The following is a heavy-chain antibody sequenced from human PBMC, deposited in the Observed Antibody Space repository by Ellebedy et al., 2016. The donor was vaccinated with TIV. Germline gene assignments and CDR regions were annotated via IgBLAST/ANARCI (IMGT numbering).Heavy chain of an antibody. J-gene: IGHJ4*02. D-gene: IGHD6-6*01. CDR2: IKPDGSEN. Sequence: PGGSLRLSCAASGFTFINYWMTWVRQAPGKGREWVANIKPDGSENAYVDSVKGRFTISRDNAKSSVYLQMNSLRPEDTAVFYCARGISSPDYWGQGTLVTVSS. CDR3: ARGISSPDY. CDR1: GFTFINYW. V-gene: IGHV3-7*01.